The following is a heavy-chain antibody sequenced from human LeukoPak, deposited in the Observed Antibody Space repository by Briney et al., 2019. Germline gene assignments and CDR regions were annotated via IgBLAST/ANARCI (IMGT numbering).Heavy chain of an antibody. V-gene: IGHV4-59*01. D-gene: IGHD1-26*01. Sequence: PSETLSLTCTVSGGSISSYYWSWIRQPPGKGLEWIGYIYYSGSTNYNPSLKSRVTISVDTSKNQFSLKLSSETAADTAVYYCARELVGAAFDYWGQGTLVTVSS. CDR1: GGSISSYY. J-gene: IGHJ4*02. CDR3: ARELVGAAFDY. CDR2: IYYSGST.